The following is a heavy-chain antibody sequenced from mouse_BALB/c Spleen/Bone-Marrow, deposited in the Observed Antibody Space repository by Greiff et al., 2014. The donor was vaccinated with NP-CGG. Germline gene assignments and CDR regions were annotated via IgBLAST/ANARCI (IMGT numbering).Heavy chain of an antibody. V-gene: IGHV5-9-3*01. CDR1: GFTFSSYA. CDR3: ARQDYYGSSPHWYFDV. Sequence: DVHLVESGGGLVKSGGSLKLSCAASGFTFSSYAMSWVRQTPEKRLEWVATISSGGSYTYYADSVKGRFTISRDTAKNTLYLQMSSLRSEDTAMYYCARQDYYGSSPHWYFDVWGAGTTVTVSS. J-gene: IGHJ1*01. D-gene: IGHD1-1*01. CDR2: ISSGGSYT.